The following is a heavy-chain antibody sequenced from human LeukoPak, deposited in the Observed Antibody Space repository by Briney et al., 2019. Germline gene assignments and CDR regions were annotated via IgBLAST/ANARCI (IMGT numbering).Heavy chain of an antibody. CDR1: GGSFSGYY. D-gene: IGHD6-19*01. CDR3: ARRIPGYSSGWYGNYYYMDV. CDR2: INHSGST. Sequence: PSGTLSLTCAVYGGSFSGYYWSWIRQPPGKGLEWIGEINHSGSTNYNPSLKSRVTISVDTSKNQFSLKLSSVTAADTAVYYCARRIPGYSSGWYGNYYYMDVWGKGTTVTISS. V-gene: IGHV4-34*01. J-gene: IGHJ6*03.